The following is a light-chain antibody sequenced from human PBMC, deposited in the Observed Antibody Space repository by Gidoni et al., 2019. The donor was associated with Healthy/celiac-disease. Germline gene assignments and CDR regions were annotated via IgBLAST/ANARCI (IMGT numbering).Light chain of an antibody. V-gene: IGKV1-39*01. J-gene: IGKJ2*01. CDR2: AAS. CDR1: QSSSSY. CDR3: QQSYSTPYT. Sequence: DIQMTQSPSSLSASVGDRVTISCRASQSSSSYLNWYQQKPWKAPKLLIYAASSLQSGVPSRCSGSGSGTDFTLTISSLQPEDFATYYCQQSYSTPYTCGQGTKLEMK.